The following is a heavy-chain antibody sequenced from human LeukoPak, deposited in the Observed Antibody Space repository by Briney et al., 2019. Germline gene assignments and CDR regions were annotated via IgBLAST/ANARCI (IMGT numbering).Heavy chain of an antibody. CDR3: ARALRSGSYYEVDN. V-gene: IGHV1-2*02. Sequence: ASVKVSCKASGYTFTGYYMHWVRQAPGQGLEWMGWINPNSGGTNYAQKFQGRVTMTRDTSISTAYMELSRLRTDDTAVYYCARALRSGSYYEVDNWGQGTLITVSS. D-gene: IGHD1-26*01. CDR1: GYTFTGYY. CDR2: INPNSGGT. J-gene: IGHJ4*02.